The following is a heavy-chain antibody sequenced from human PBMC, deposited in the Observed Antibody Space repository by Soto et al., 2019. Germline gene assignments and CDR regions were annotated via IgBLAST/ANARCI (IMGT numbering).Heavy chain of an antibody. CDR3: ARGDSGSYPLYYGMDV. V-gene: IGHV3-30*03. J-gene: IGHJ6*02. Sequence: GGSLRLSCAASGFTFSSYGMHWVRQAPGKGMEWVAVISYDGRNKYYADAVKGRFTISRDNSKNTLYLQMGSLRAEDTAVYYCARGDSGSYPLYYGMDVWGQGTTVTVSS. CDR2: ISYDGRNK. CDR1: GFTFSSYG. D-gene: IGHD1-26*01.